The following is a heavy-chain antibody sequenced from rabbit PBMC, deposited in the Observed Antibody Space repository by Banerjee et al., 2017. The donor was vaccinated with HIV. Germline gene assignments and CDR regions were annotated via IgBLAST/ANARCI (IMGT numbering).Heavy chain of an antibody. J-gene: IGHJ4*01. D-gene: IGHD4-1*01. CDR1: GFSFSNKYV. V-gene: IGHV1S45*01. CDR2: INTSNGNT. CDR3: ASWDYSSGFNL. Sequence: QEQLEESGGDLVKPYGSLTLTCTASGFSFSNKYVMCWVRQAPGKGLEWIACINTSNGNTVCRTRANGRFTISKTSSTSVSMQMPSLTAASTGTYFCASWDYSSGFNLWGQGTLVTVS.